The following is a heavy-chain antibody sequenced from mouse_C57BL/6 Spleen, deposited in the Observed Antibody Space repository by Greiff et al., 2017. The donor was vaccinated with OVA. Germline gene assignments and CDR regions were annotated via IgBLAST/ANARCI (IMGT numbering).Heavy chain of an antibody. Sequence: EVNVVESGGGLVKPGGSLKLSCAASGFTFSDYGMHWVRQAPEKGLEWVAYISSGSSTIYYADTVKGRFTISRDNAKNTLFLQMTSLRSEDTAMYYCAREDSSYAMDYWGQGTSVTVSS. CDR3: AREDSSYAMDY. CDR2: ISSGSSTI. J-gene: IGHJ4*01. V-gene: IGHV5-17*01. CDR1: GFTFSDYG.